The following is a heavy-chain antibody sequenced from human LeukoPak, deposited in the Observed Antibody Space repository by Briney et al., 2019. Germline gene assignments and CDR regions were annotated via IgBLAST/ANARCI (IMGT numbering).Heavy chain of an antibody. D-gene: IGHD5-18*01. Sequence: PGGSLRLSCAASGFTFSSYWMSWVRQAPGKGLEWVANIKQDGSEKYYVDSVKGRFTISRDNAKNSLYLQMNSLRAEDTAVYCCARDGYSYGSGWYFDLWGRGTLVTVSS. CDR2: IKQDGSEK. V-gene: IGHV3-7*01. CDR1: GFTFSSYW. CDR3: ARDGYSYGSGWYFDL. J-gene: IGHJ2*01.